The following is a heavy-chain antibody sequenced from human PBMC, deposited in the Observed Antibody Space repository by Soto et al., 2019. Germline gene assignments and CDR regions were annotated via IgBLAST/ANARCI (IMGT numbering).Heavy chain of an antibody. CDR3: ARHVYILTGYNYYGMDL. CDR1: GYSFTSFC. D-gene: IGHD3-9*01. CDR2: IDPSDSYT. Sequence: GESLKISCKGSGYSFTSFCISWVRQMPGKGLEWMGRIDPSDSYTNYSPSFQGHVTISADKSINTAYLQWSSLKASDTAMYYCARHVYILTGYNYYGMDLRGQGSTVTGSS. J-gene: IGHJ6*02. V-gene: IGHV5-10-1*01.